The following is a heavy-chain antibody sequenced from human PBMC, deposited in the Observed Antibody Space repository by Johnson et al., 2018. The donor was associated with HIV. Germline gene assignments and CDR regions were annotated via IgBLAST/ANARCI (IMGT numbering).Heavy chain of an antibody. V-gene: IGHV3-66*01. CDR1: GFTVSSNY. J-gene: IGHJ3*02. CDR3: ARAPSPGPGGAFDI. D-gene: IGHD1-26*01. CDR2: IYSGGST. Sequence: VLLVESGGGLVQPGGSLRLSCAASGFTVSSNYMSWVRQAPGKGLEWVSVIYSGGSTYYADSVKDRFTISRDNSENTLYLQMNSLRAEDTAVYYCARAPSPGPGGAFDIWGQGTMVTVSS.